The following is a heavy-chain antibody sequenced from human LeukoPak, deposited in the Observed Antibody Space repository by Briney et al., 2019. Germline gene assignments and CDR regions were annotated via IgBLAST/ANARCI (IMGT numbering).Heavy chain of an antibody. V-gene: IGHV3-30*02. D-gene: IGHD5-12*01. CDR2: IRYDGSDK. Sequence: GGSLILSCAASGFTFSSYGMHWVRQAPGKGLEWVAFIRYDGSDKNYADSVKGRFTISRDNSKNTLYLQMNSLRAEDTAVYYCAKDRVHYSGYDYFDPWGQGTLVTVSS. CDR1: GFTFSSYG. CDR3: AKDRVHYSGYDYFDP. J-gene: IGHJ5*02.